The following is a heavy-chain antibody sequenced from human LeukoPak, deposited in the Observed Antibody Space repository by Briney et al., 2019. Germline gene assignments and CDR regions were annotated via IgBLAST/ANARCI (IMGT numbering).Heavy chain of an antibody. CDR1: GGSISSSSYY. CDR3: ARVGRFDFGVAIGNNWFDP. D-gene: IGHD3-3*01. J-gene: IGHJ5*02. CDR2: SLYTGRT. V-gene: IGHV4-39*07. Sequence: SETLSLTCTVAGGSISSSSYYLGWIRQPPGKGLEWIGSSLYTGRTYYKSSLRSRLSMSVDPSENQFSLKLSSVPAADTAVYYCARVGRFDFGVAIGNNWFDPWGQGTLVTVSP.